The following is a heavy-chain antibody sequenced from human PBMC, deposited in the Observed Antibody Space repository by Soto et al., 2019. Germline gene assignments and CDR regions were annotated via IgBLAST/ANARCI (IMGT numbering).Heavy chain of an antibody. V-gene: IGHV1-18*01. CDR2: ISGHDGNT. Sequence: ASVKVSCKASGYRLTSYGISWVRQAPGQGLEWMGWISGHDGNTKYTQKVQGRVTVTTDTSTSTAYMDLRSLRSDDTAVYYCASEYCSSASYYGPDFSGQGTLVSVSS. D-gene: IGHD2-2*01. CDR3: ASEYCSSASYYGPDF. CDR1: GYRLTSYG. J-gene: IGHJ4*02.